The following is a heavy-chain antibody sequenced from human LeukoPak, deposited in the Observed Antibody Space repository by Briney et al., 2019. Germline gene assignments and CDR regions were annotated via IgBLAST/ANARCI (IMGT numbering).Heavy chain of an antibody. CDR1: GYTFTSYY. CDR2: INPSGGST. J-gene: IGHJ5*02. V-gene: IGHV1-46*01. Sequence: ASVKVSCKASGYTFTSYYMHWVRQAPGQGLEWMGIINPSGGSTSYAQKFQGRVTMTRDMSTSTVYMELSSLRSEDTAVYYCARDLVHHRLLDTVYNWFDPWGQGTLVTVSS. CDR3: ARDLVHHRLLDTVYNWFDP.